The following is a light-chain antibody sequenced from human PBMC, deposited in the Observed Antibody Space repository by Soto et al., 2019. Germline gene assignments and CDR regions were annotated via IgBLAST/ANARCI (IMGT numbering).Light chain of an antibody. CDR2: AAS. CDR3: QQVNSFTST. CDR1: QGISSH. V-gene: IGKV1-9*01. Sequence: IQLTQSPSSLSASVGDRVTITRRASQGISSHLAWYQQKPGKAPKLLIYAASTLQTGVPSRFSGGGSGTDFNLTLSRLQTEDFATYECQQVNSFTSTFGQGTRLEIK. J-gene: IGKJ5*01.